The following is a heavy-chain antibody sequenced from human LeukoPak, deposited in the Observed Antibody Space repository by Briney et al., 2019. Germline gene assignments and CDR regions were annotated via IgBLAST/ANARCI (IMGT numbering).Heavy chain of an antibody. V-gene: IGHV1-18*01. CDR1: GYTFTSYG. CDR2: ISAYNGNT. J-gene: IGHJ1*01. CDR3: ARGGDYVWGSYRLGYFQH. D-gene: IGHD3-16*02. Sequence: ASVKVSCKASGYTFTSYGISWVRQAPGQGLEWMGWISAYNGNTNYAQKLQGRVTMTTDTSTSTAYMELRSLRSDDTAVYYCARGGDYVWGSYRLGYFQHWGRGTLVTVSS.